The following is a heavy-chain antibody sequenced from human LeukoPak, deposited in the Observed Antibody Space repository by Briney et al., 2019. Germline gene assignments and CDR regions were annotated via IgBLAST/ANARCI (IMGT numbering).Heavy chain of an antibody. CDR3: ARQSGNHYAMDV. CDR1: GGSFSGYY. J-gene: IGHJ6*02. CDR2: INHSGST. D-gene: IGHD1-1*01. V-gene: IGHV4-34*01. Sequence: SETLSLTCAVYGGSFSGYYWSWIRQPPGKGLEWIGEINHSGSTNYNPSLKSRVTISVDTSKNQFSLKLSSVTAADTAVYYCARQSGNHYAMDVWGQGTTVTVSS.